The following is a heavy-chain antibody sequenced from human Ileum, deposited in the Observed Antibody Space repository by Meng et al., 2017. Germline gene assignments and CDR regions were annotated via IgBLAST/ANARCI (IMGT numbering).Heavy chain of an antibody. CDR3: ARHIAVSGTRGFDS. V-gene: IGHV4-4*02. CDR1: GASISSGHW. J-gene: IGHJ4*02. CDR2: MYPSGTT. Sequence: QGQVQGPGPGRVPPSGTLPLTGAVSGASISSGHWWSWVRQPPGKGLEWIGEMYPSGTTNYNPSLKSRVTISMDTSKNQLSLKLSSVTAADTAVYYCARHIAVSGTRGFDSWGQGTLVTVSS. D-gene: IGHD6-19*01.